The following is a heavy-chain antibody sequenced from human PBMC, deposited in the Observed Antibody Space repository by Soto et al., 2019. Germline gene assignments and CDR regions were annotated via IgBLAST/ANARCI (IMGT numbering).Heavy chain of an antibody. J-gene: IGHJ4*02. CDR1: GGSISSGGFS. Sequence: QLQLQESGSGLVKPSQTLSLTCAVSGGSISSGGFSWSWIRQPPGKGLEWIGYIFQSGSPSYNPSLKSRDTISVERSKNQIFLKLSSVTAADTAVYYCARDRNGLGGIDYWGQGTLVTVSS. D-gene: IGHD1-1*01. CDR2: IFQSGSP. CDR3: ARDRNGLGGIDY. V-gene: IGHV4-30-2*01.